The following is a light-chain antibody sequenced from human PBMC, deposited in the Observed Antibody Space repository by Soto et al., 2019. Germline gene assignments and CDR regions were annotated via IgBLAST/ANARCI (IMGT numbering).Light chain of an antibody. J-gene: IGLJ3*02. CDR2: EDT. V-gene: IGLV2-14*01. CDR1: GSDIGAYSY. Sequence: QSALTQPASVSGSPGQSITISCTGTGSDIGAYSYVSWYQHHPGKAPQLMIYEDTDRPSGVSNRFSGSKSGNTASLTISGLQAEDEADYYCSSYTTSATWVFGGGTKVTVL. CDR3: SSYTTSATWV.